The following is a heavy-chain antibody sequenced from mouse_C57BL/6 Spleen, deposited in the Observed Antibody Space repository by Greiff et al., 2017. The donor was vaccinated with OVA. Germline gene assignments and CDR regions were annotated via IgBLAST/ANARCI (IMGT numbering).Heavy chain of an antibody. Sequence: QVQLQQSGAELVRPGTSVKVSCKASGYAFTNYLIEWVKQRPGQGLEWIGVINPGSGGTNYNEKFKGKATLTADNSSSTAYMQLSSLTSEDSAVYFCARGPYYGSGDYYARDYWGKGTSVPVSS. J-gene: IGHJ4*01. D-gene: IGHD1-1*01. V-gene: IGHV1-54*01. CDR1: GYAFTNYL. CDR3: ARGPYYGSGDYYARDY. CDR2: INPGSGGT.